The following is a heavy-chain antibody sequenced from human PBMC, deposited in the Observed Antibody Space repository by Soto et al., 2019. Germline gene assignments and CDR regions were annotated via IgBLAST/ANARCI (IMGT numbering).Heavy chain of an antibody. CDR3: ATPDYGDYVRGAFDI. D-gene: IGHD4-17*01. CDR1: GYSFTSYW. V-gene: IGHV5-51*01. Sequence: GESLKISCKCSGYSFTSYWIGWVRQMPGKGLELMGIIYPGDSDTRYSPSFQGQVTISADKSISTAYLQWSSLKASDTAMYYCATPDYGDYVRGAFDIWGQGTMVTVS. CDR2: IYPGDSDT. J-gene: IGHJ3*02.